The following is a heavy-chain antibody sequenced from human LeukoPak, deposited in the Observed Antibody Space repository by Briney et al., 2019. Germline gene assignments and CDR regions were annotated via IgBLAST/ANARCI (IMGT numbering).Heavy chain of an antibody. D-gene: IGHD6-19*01. CDR2: IYHSGST. V-gene: IGHV4-34*01. CDR3: ARAVAGTSGDFDY. CDR1: GGSFSGYY. J-gene: IGHJ4*02. Sequence: SETLSLTCAVYGGSFSGYYWSWIRQPPGKGLEWIGEIYHSGSTNYNPSLKSRVTISVDKSKNQFSLKLSSVTAADTAVYYCARAVAGTSGDFDYWGQGTLVTVSS.